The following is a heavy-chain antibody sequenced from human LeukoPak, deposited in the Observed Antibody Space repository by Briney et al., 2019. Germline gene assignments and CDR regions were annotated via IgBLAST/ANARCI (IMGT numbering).Heavy chain of an antibody. CDR1: GFSFTTYW. CDR3: ARGKQQLVLYYYYYMDV. CDR2: IKQDGTEK. D-gene: IGHD6-13*01. J-gene: IGHJ6*03. Sequence: PGGSLRLSCAASGFSFTTYWMSWVRQAPGKGLEWVANIKQDGTEKYYVDSVKGRFTISRDNAKNSLYLQMNSLRAEDTAVYYCARGKQQLVLYYYYYMDVWGKGTTVTVSS. V-gene: IGHV3-7*01.